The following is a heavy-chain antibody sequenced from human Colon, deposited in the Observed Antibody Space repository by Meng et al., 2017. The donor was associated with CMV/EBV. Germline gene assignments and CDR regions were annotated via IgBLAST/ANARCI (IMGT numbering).Heavy chain of an antibody. V-gene: IGHV3-21*06. J-gene: IGHJ4*02. CDR1: GFTFTSYW. D-gene: IGHD2-15*01. Sequence: GGSLRLSCTGSGFTFTSYWMSWVRQAPGKGLEWVASITTANAYISYAESVKGRFTISRDDAKSSLFLQMDSLRVDDTAVYYCARPLSPRSAYSALLAFWGQGTLVTVSS. CDR2: ITTANAYI. CDR3: ARPLSPRSAYSALLAF.